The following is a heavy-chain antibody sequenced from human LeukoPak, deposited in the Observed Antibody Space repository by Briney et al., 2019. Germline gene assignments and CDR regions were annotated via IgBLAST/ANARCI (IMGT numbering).Heavy chain of an antibody. CDR2: IHTSWTT. D-gene: IGHD6-6*01. V-gene: IGHV4-4*07. J-gene: IGHJ4*02. Sequence: SETLSLTCSVSGGSITFYYWNWIRKPAGKGLEWIGRIHTSWTTNYNPSLKSRVSISINTYQQKFSLNLTYVTDADAAVYYCACSSWIKTFDYWGQGALVTVSS. CDR1: GGSITFYY. CDR3: ACSSWIKTFDY.